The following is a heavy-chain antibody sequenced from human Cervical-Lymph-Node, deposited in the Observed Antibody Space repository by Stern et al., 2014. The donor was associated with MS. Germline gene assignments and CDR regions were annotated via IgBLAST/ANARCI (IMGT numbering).Heavy chain of an antibody. D-gene: IGHD6-13*01. Sequence: EVQLVESGRGLVQPGGSLRLSCAASGFTFDSYSMHWVRQVPGKGLVWVSRINTDGSSPIYADSVKGRFTISRDNAKNMLYLEMNSLRAEDTAVYYCSGSNWYFFDYWGQGTLVTVSS. CDR2: INTDGSSP. V-gene: IGHV3-74*01. CDR1: GFTFDSYS. J-gene: IGHJ4*02. CDR3: SGSNWYFFDY.